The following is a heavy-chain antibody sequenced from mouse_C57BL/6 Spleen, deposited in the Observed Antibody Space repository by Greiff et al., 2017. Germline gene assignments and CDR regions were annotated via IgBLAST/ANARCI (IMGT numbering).Heavy chain of an antibody. J-gene: IGHJ3*01. CDR3: AGPFAY. D-gene: IGHD3-3*01. CDR1: GYTFTSYW. V-gene: IGHV1-50*01. CDR2: IDPSDSYT. Sequence: QVQLQQPGAELVKPGASVKLSCKASGYTFTSYWMQWVKQRPGQGLEWIGEIDPSDSYTNYNQKFKGKATLTVDTSSSTAYMQLSSLTSEDSAVYYCAGPFAYWGQGTLVTVSA.